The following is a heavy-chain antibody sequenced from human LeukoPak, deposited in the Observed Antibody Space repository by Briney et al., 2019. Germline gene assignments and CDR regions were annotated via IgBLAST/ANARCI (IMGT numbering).Heavy chain of an antibody. V-gene: IGHV1-8*03. J-gene: IGHJ4*02. CDR3: AQRRIITTGTCFDY. CDR1: GYTFTSYD. Sequence: GASVKVSCKASGYTFTSYDINWVRQATGQGLEWMGWMNPNSGNTDYAQKFRGRVTITRNTSISTAYMELSSLRSEDTAVYYCAQRRIITTGTCFDYWGQGTLVTVSS. D-gene: IGHD1-1*01. CDR2: MNPNSGNT.